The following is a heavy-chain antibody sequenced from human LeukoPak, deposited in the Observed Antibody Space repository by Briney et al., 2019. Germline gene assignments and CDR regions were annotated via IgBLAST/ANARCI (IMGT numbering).Heavy chain of an antibody. V-gene: IGHV3-9*03. CDR1: GFTFDDYA. CDR3: AKGAGFGGGTNWFDP. CDR2: ISWNSGSI. D-gene: IGHD3-10*01. J-gene: IGHJ5*02. Sequence: PGGSLRLSCAASGFTFDDYAMHWVRQAPGKGLEGVSGISWNSGSIGYADSVKGRFTISRDNAKNSLYLQMNSLRAEDMALYYCAKGAGFGGGTNWFDPWGQGTLVTVSS.